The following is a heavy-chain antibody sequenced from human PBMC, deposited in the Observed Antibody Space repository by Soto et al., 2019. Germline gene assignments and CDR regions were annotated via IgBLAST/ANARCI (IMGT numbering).Heavy chain of an antibody. Sequence: QVLLMQSGAEVRKPGASVTVSCEASGVTFGNYEINWGRQAPGQGLEWMGWMNPSSGNTGYAQKFQGRVTMTRITSTNTAYMELRSLTSEDTAVYYCAKNADFFHYHMDVWGEGTTVTVSS. J-gene: IGHJ6*03. CDR3: AKNADFFHYHMDV. V-gene: IGHV1-8*01. CDR1: GVTFGNYE. CDR2: MNPSSGNT.